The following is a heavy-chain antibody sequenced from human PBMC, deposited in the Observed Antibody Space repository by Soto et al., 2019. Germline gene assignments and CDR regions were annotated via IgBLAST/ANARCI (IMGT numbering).Heavy chain of an antibody. CDR1: GGSISSTNW. D-gene: IGHD6-19*01. CDR3: VRDSGNGWKDY. V-gene: IGHV4-4*02. J-gene: IGHJ4*02. CDR2: IDHSGST. Sequence: QVQLQESGPGLVKPSGTLSLTCAVSGGSISSTNWWHWVRQPPGKGLEWIGEIDHSGSTNYNPSLKSRVTMSVDKPTNQFSLKLSSVTAADTAVYYCVRDSGNGWKDYWGQGTLVTVSS.